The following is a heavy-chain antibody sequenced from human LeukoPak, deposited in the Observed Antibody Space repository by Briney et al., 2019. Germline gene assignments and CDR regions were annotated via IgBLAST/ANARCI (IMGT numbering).Heavy chain of an antibody. CDR3: AREDSSGYSYYFDY. CDR1: GFTFSSYS. Sequence: GGSLRLSCAASGFTFSSYSMNWVRQAPGKGLEWVSSISSSSSYIYYADSVKGRFTISRDNAKNSLYLQMNSLRAEDTAVYYCAREDSSGYSYYFDYWGQGTLVTVSS. J-gene: IGHJ4*02. V-gene: IGHV3-21*01. CDR2: ISSSSSYI. D-gene: IGHD3-22*01.